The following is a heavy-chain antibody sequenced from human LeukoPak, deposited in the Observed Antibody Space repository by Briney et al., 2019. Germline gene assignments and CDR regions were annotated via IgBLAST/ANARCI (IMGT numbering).Heavy chain of an antibody. V-gene: IGHV3-48*03. Sequence: PGGSLRLSCAASGFTFSSYEMNWVRQAPGKGLEWVSYISSSGSTIYYADSVKGRFTISRDNAKNSLYLQMNSLRAEDTAVYYCARENRVTTHYYYYGMDVWGQGTTVTVSS. D-gene: IGHD4-11*01. CDR1: GFTFSSYE. J-gene: IGHJ6*02. CDR3: ARENRVTTHYYYYGMDV. CDR2: ISSSGSTI.